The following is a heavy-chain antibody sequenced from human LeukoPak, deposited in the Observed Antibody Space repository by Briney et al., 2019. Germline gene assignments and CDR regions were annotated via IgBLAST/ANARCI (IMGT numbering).Heavy chain of an antibody. Sequence: PETLSLTCAVSGYSISSGYYWGWIRQPPGKGLEWIGSIYHSGSTYYNPSLKSRVTISVDTSKNQFSLKLSSVTAADTAVYYCARTWDDWGQGTLVTVSS. CDR1: GYSISSGYY. CDR3: ARTWDD. D-gene: IGHD1-26*01. J-gene: IGHJ4*02. V-gene: IGHV4-38-2*01. CDR2: IYHSGST.